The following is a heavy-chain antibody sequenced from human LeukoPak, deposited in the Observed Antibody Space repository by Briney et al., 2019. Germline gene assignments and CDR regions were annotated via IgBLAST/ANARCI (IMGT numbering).Heavy chain of an antibody. CDR2: INPNSGGT. D-gene: IGHD1-26*01. CDR3: ASSMAGELLSEAFDT. CDR1: GYTFTGYY. Sequence: GASVKVSCKASGYTFTGYYMHWVRQAPGQGLEWMGWINPNSGGTNYAQKFQGRVTMTRDTSISTAYMELSRLRSDDTAVYYCASSMAGELLSEAFDTGGQGTMVTVS. V-gene: IGHV1-2*02. J-gene: IGHJ3*02.